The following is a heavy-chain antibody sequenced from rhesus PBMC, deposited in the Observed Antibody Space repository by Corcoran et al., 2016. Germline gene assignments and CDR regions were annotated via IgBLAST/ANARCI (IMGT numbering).Heavy chain of an antibody. CDR3: ARDAVSLDV. J-gene: IGHJ5-2*02. CDR1: GISITPNY. CDR2: VSGSSRSP. V-gene: IGHV4-147*01. Sequence: QVQLQESGPGLVQPSETLSLTCAVSGISITPNYWTWFRQSPGKGLEWIGYVSGSSRSPSYNPSLNSRVTISKDTSENQFYLRLNSMTAADTAVYYCARDAVSLDVWGRGLLVTVSS.